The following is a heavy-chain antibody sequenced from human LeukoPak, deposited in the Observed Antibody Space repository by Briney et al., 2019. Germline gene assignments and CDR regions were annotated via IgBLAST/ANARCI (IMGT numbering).Heavy chain of an antibody. CDR3: ARGDYGANWAFRY. V-gene: IGHV3-30*14. D-gene: IGHD4-23*01. CDR1: GFTFSSYA. J-gene: IGHJ4*02. CDR2: ISYDGSNK. Sequence: GRSLTLSCAASGFTFSSYAMHWVRQAPGKGLEWVAVISYDGSNKYYADSVKGRFTISRNNSKNTLYLQMNSLRAEDTAVYYCARGDYGANWAFRYWGQGTLVTVSS.